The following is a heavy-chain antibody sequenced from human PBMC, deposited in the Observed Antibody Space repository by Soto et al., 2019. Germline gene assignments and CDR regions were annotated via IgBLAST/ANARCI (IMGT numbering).Heavy chain of an antibody. Sequence: QLQLQESGPGLVKPSETLSLTCTVSGGSISSSSYYWGWIRQPPGKGLEWIGSIYYSGSTYYNPSLKSRVTISVDTSKNQFSLKLSSVTAADTAVYYCARQGAVVVVAPNWFDPWGQGTLVTVSS. CDR1: GGSISSSSYY. V-gene: IGHV4-39*01. CDR3: ARQGAVVVVAPNWFDP. J-gene: IGHJ5*02. D-gene: IGHD2-15*01. CDR2: IYYSGST.